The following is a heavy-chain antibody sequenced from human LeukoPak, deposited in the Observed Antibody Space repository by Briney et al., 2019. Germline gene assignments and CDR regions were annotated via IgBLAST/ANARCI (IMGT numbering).Heavy chain of an antibody. CDR2: IKSKTDGGTT. CDR1: GFTFSNAW. J-gene: IGHJ6*04. V-gene: IGHV3-15*01. CDR3: TTDSCSSTSFRHYYYGMDV. Sequence: GGSLRLSCAASGFTFSNAWMSWVRQAPGKGLEWVGRIKSKTDGGTTDYAAPVKGRFTISRDDSKNTLYLQMNSLKTEDTAVYYCTTDSCSSTSFRHYYYGMDVWGKGTTVTVSS. D-gene: IGHD2-2*01.